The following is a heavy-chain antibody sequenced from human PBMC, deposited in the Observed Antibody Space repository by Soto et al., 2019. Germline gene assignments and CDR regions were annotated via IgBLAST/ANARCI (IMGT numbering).Heavy chain of an antibody. D-gene: IGHD3-3*01. CDR2: ISAYNGNT. V-gene: IGHV1-18*01. J-gene: IGHJ5*02. CDR3: ARGDFGVVIDSWFDP. Sequence: GASVKVSCKASGYTFTSYGISWVRQAPGQGLEWMGWISAYNGNTNYAQKLQGRVTMTTDTSTSTAYMELRSLRSDDTAVYYCARGDFGVVIDSWFDPWGQGTLVTVSS. CDR1: GYTFTSYG.